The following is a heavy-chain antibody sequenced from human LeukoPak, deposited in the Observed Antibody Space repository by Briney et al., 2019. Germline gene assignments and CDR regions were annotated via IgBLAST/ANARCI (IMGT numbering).Heavy chain of an antibody. D-gene: IGHD1-26*01. Sequence: ASVKVSCKASGYTFTSYGINWVRQAPGQGLEWMGWISTYNGYTNYAQNLQGRVTMTTDTSASTVYLELRSLRSDDTAVYYCARTPPPTIVGAHYFDYWGQGTLVTVSS. V-gene: IGHV1-18*01. CDR2: ISTYNGYT. CDR3: ARTPPPTIVGAHYFDY. CDR1: GYTFTSYG. J-gene: IGHJ4*02.